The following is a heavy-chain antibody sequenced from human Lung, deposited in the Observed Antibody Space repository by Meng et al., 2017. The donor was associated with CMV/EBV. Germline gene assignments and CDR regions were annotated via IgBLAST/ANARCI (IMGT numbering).Heavy chain of an antibody. CDR3: ARGVGEFLGWEMGY. CDR1: GFTFSSHW. CDR2: LDGDGSDT. Sequence: VQLVEAGGVLVHPGASLKLSCAASGFTFSSHWMHWVRQTPGKGLVWVSRLDGDGSDTTYADSVKGRFTISRDNAKNTLYLQMNSLRVEDTAIYYCARGVGEFLGWEMGYWGQGTLVTVSS. V-gene: IGHV3-74*01. J-gene: IGHJ4*02. D-gene: IGHD1-26*01.